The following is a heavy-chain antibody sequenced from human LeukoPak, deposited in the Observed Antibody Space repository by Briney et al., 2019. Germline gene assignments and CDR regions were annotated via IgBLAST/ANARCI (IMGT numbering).Heavy chain of an antibody. V-gene: IGHV3-74*01. D-gene: IGHD3-9*01. CDR3: ARYLTGGRAV. CDR1: GFTLTDWG. Sequence: PGGSLRLSCAVSGFTLTDWGVHWVGQAPGKGLMWVSRINEDGRTINYADSVEGRFTISRDRAKNTLCLQMNSLRVEDTAVYICARYLTGGRAVWGQGTLVTVSS. J-gene: IGHJ4*02. CDR2: INEDGRTI.